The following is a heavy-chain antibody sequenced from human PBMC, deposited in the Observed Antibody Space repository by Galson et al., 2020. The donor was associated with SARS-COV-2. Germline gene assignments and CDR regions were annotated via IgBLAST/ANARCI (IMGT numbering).Heavy chain of an antibody. CDR2: MNPNSGNT. CDR3: ARGLSWSYWEIGMDV. D-gene: IGHD1-26*01. CDR1: GYTFTSYD. Sequence: ASVKVSCKASGYTFTSYDINWVRQATGQGLEWMGWMNPNSGNTGYAQKFQGRVTMTRNTSISTAYMELSSLRSEDTAVYYCARGLSWSYWEIGMDVWGQGTTVTVSS. V-gene: IGHV1-8*01. J-gene: IGHJ6*02.